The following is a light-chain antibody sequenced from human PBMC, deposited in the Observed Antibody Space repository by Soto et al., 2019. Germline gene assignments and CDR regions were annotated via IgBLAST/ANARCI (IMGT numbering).Light chain of an antibody. Sequence: QSALTQPPSASGSPGQSVTISCTGTSSDVGGYNYVSWYQQHPGKAPKLMIYEVSKRPSGVPDRFSGSKSGNTASLTVSGLQAEDEAHYHCTSYAGTNNFVVFGVGTKLTVL. CDR1: SSDVGGYNY. CDR2: EVS. J-gene: IGLJ2*01. V-gene: IGLV2-8*01. CDR3: TSYAGTNNFVV.